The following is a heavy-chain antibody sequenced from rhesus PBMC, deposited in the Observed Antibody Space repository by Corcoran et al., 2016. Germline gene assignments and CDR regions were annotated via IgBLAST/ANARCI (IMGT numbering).Heavy chain of an antibody. CDR1: GYSFTSYW. CDR2: IDPSDSDT. V-gene: IGHV5-20*01. CDR3: AKGGIAAAGSYFDY. D-gene: IGHD6-25*01. Sequence: EAQLVQSGAEVKRPGESLKISCKTSGYSFTSYWISWVRQMPGKGLEWMGAIDPSDSDTRSNPSFQGQVPSSADKSISTAYLQWSRLKASDTATYYCAKGGIAAAGSYFDYWGQGVLVTVSS. J-gene: IGHJ4*01.